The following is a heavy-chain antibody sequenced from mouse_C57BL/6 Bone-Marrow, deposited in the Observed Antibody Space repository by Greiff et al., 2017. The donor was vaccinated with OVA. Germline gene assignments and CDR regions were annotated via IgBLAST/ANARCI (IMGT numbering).Heavy chain of an antibody. D-gene: IGHD2-4*01. V-gene: IGHV5-12*01. J-gene: IGHJ4*01. CDR3: ARHRYDYDTYYYAMDY. CDR2: ISNGGGST. CDR1: GFTFSDYY. Sequence: EVHLVESGGGLVQPGGSLKLSCAASGFTFSDYYMYWVRQTPEKRLEWVAYISNGGGSTYYPDTVTGRFTISRDTAKNTLYLQMSRLKSEDTAMYYCARHRYDYDTYYYAMDYWGQGTSVTVSS.